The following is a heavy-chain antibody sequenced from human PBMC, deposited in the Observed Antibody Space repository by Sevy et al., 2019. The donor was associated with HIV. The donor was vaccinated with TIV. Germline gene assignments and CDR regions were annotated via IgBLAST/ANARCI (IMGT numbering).Heavy chain of an antibody. D-gene: IGHD3-3*01. CDR3: VRGTTFYDFWTGGDY. CDR1: GYTFTNYA. J-gene: IGHJ4*02. CDR2: ISGFNGDT. V-gene: IGHV1-18*01. Sequence: ASVKVSCKASGYTFTNYAISWVRQAPGQGLEWMGWISGFNGDTKNAEKFQGRFTMTTDTSTKTAYMDLRSLRSDDTAVYYSVRGTTFYDFWTGGDYWCQGTLVTVSS.